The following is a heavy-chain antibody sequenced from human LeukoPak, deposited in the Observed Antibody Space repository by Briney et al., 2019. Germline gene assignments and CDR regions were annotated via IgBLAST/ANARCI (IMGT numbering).Heavy chain of an antibody. CDR3: AREASENYYYGMDV. CDR1: GYTFTSYA. D-gene: IGHD1-14*01. J-gene: IGHJ6*02. CDR2: INAGNGNT. V-gene: IGHV1-3*01. Sequence: GASVKVSCKASGYTFTSYAMHWVCQAPGHRLEWMGWINAGNGNTKYSQKFQGRVTITRDTSASTAYMELSSLRSEDTAVYYCAREASENYYYGMDVWGQGTTVTVSS.